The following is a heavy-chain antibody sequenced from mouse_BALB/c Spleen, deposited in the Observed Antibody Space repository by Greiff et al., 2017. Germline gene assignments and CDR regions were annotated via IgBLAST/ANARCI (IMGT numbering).Heavy chain of an antibody. J-gene: IGHJ3*01. CDR3: ARAGYDYDAWFAY. CDR2: ISSGSSTI. CDR1: GFTFSSFG. V-gene: IGHV5-17*02. D-gene: IGHD2-4*01. Sequence: EVQGVESGGGLVQPGGSRKLSCAASGFTFSSFGMHWVRQAPEKGLEWVAYISSGSSTIYYADTVKGRFTISRDNPKNTLFLQMTSLRSEDTAMYYCARAGYDYDAWFAYWGQGTLVTVSA.